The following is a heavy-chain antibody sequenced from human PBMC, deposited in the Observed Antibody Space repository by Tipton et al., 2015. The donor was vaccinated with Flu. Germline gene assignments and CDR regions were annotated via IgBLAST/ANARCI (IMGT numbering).Heavy chain of an antibody. V-gene: IGHV4-38-2*01. J-gene: IGHJ4*02. CDR1: GYSISSGYY. D-gene: IGHD6-6*01. CDR3: ARLRTEGLVPFDY. Sequence: TLSLTCAVSGYSISSGYYWGWIRQPPGKGLEWIGSIYHSGSTYYNPSLKSRVIILVDTSKNQFSLKLSSVTAADTAVYYCARLRTEGLVPFDYWGQGTLVTVSS. CDR2: IYHSGST.